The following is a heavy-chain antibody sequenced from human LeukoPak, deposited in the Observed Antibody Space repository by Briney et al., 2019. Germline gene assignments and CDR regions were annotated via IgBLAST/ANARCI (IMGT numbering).Heavy chain of an antibody. CDR2: IKSKTNGGTT. V-gene: IGHV3-15*07. D-gene: IGHD2-15*01. CDR1: GFTFSIYT. Sequence: GGSLRLSCAASGFTFSIYTMNWVRQAPGKGLEWVGRIKSKTNGGTTDYTAPVKGRFTISRDDSKNTLYLQMNSLKTEDTAVYYCTTDSLTVTQALDYWGQGSLVTVSS. CDR3: TTDSLTVTQALDY. J-gene: IGHJ4*02.